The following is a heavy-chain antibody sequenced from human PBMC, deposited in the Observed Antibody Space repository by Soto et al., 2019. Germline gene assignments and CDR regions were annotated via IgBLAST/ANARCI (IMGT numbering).Heavy chain of an antibody. Sequence: GGSLRLSCAASGFTFSIYAINWGRQAPGKGLEWVSALSTSGGSTYYADSVKGRFTISRDNSKNTLYLQMNSLRAEDTAMYYCAKAGTHSYFDYWGQGTLVTVSS. D-gene: IGHD1-1*01. CDR1: GFTFSIYA. CDR2: LSTSGGST. V-gene: IGHV3-23*01. CDR3: AKAGTHSYFDY. J-gene: IGHJ4*02.